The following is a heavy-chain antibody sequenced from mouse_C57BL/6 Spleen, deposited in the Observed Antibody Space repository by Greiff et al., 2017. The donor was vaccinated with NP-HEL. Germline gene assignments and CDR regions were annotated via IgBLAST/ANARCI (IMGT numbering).Heavy chain of an antibody. CDR3: AKSYYGNYDGFAY. CDR1: GYTFTSYW. D-gene: IGHD2-1*01. Sequence: QVQLKQPGAELVKPGASVKMSCKASGYTFTSYWITWVKQRPGQGLEWIGDIYPGSGSTNYNEKFKSKATLTVDTSSSTAYMQLSSLTSEDSAVYYCAKSYYGNYDGFAYWGQGTLVTVCA. V-gene: IGHV1-55*01. J-gene: IGHJ3*01. CDR2: IYPGSGST.